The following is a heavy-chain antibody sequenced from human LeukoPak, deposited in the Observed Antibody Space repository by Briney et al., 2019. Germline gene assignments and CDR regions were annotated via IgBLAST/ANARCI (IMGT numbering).Heavy chain of an antibody. CDR2: ITYDRSNE. V-gene: IGHV3-30*18. Sequence: GGSLRLSCVASGFTFSTSGMHWVRQAPGKGLEWVSGITYDRSNEYFAASVKGRVSISRDNSKNTLYLQMDSLRTDDTAVYYCAKDLGSGWGIEAFDIWGQGTMVTVSS. J-gene: IGHJ3*02. CDR1: GFTFSTSG. CDR3: AKDLGSGWGIEAFDI. D-gene: IGHD6-19*01.